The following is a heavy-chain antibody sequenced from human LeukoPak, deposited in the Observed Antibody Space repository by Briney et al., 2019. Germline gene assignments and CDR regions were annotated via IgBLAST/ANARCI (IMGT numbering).Heavy chain of an antibody. Sequence: GASVEVSCKASGYIFIGYYMHWVRPAPGQGLEWMGWINPISGGTNSAQKSQGRVTMTRDTSISTAYMELSRLTSDDTAVYYCAIPLYSGSYHFDYWGQGTLVTVSS. CDR3: AIPLYSGSYHFDY. D-gene: IGHD1-26*01. CDR2: INPISGGT. J-gene: IGHJ4*02. V-gene: IGHV1-2*02. CDR1: GYIFIGYY.